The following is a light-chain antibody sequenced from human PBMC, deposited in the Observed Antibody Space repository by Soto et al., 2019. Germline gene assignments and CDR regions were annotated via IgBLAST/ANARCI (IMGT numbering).Light chain of an antibody. CDR2: TNN. V-gene: IGLV1-44*01. CDR1: TSNIGSNP. Sequence: QSALTQPPSVSGTPGQTVTISCSGSTSNIGSNPVNWYQQLPGTAPRLLISTNNQRPSGVPDRFSGSRSGTSASLAISGLQSEDEADYYCAAWDDRLNGPSYVFGTGTKVTVL. J-gene: IGLJ1*01. CDR3: AAWDDRLNGPSYV.